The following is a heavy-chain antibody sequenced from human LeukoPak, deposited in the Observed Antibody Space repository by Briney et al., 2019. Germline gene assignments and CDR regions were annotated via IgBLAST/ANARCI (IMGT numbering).Heavy chain of an antibody. J-gene: IGHJ4*02. CDR1: GYIFTGYY. V-gene: IGHV1-2*02. CDR2: IDPNSDDT. D-gene: IGHD3-3*01. CDR3: AKNDGNYDDS. Sequence: GASVKVSCKASGYIFTGYYLHWVRQAPGQGLEWLGWIDPNSDDTDFAQNFQGRVTLTSDTSITTAYMELRSLRSDDTAVYYCAKNDGNYDDSWGQGSLVIVSS.